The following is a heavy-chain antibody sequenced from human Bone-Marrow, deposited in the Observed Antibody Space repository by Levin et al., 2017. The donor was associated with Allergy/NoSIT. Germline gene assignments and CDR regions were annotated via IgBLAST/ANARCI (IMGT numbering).Heavy chain of an antibody. J-gene: IGHJ2*01. D-gene: IGHD2-8*01. Sequence: GGSLRLSCAASGFTFSSYAMSWVRQTPGKGLEWVSALSDNAGSTYYADSVKGRFTISRDNSKNTLYLQMNSLRAEDTAVYYCAKDQVYYWYFDLWGRGTLVTVSS. CDR2: LSDNAGST. CDR1: GFTFSSYA. CDR3: AKDQVYYWYFDL. V-gene: IGHV3-23*01.